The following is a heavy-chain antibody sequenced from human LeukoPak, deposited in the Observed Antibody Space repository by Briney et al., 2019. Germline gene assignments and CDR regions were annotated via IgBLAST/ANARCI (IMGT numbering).Heavy chain of an antibody. J-gene: IGHJ4*02. V-gene: IGHV4-59*01. D-gene: IGHD3-22*01. CDR1: GGSISSYY. CDR2: IYYSGST. CDR3: ARTYYYDSSGYYGLEYYFDY. Sequence: SETLSLTCTVSGGSISSYYWSWIRQPPGKGLEWIGYIYYSGSTNYNPSLQSRVTISVDTSKNQFSLKLSSVTAADTAVYYCARTYYYDSSGYYGLEYYFDYWGQGTLVTVSS.